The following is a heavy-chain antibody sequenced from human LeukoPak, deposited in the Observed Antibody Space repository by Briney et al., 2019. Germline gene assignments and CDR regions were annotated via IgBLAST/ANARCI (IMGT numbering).Heavy chain of an antibody. V-gene: IGHV4-31*03. J-gene: IGHJ4*02. CDR3: ASGSSGYFDY. D-gene: IGHD3-22*01. CDR1: GVSISSGGYY. CDR2: IYYSGST. Sequence: SETLSLTCTVSGVSISSGGYYWSWIRQHPGKGLEWIGYIYYSGSTYYNPSLKSRVTISVDTSKNQFSLKLSSVTAADTAVYYCASGSSGYFDYWGQGTLVAVSS.